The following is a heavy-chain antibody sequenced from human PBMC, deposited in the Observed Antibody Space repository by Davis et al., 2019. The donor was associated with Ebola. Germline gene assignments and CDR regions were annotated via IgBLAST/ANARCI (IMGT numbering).Heavy chain of an antibody. V-gene: IGHV1-2*06. CDR2: INPNFGGK. CDR3: ARGHTYGRWDDWFDP. J-gene: IGHJ5*02. CDR1: GYIFPPYY. Sequence: AASVKVSCKASGYIFPPYYIHWVRQAPGQGLEWMGRINPNFGGKIYAQKFQDRVTLTIDTSINTAYMELDRLRSDDTAVYYCARGHTYGRWDDWFDPWGQGTLVTVSS. D-gene: IGHD4-17*01.